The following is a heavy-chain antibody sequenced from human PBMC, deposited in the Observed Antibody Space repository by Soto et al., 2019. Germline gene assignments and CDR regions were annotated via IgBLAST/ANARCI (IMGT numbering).Heavy chain of an antibody. V-gene: IGHV3-21*06. CDR3: ARDGLTFGGD. J-gene: IGHJ4*02. Sequence: EVHLVEAGGGRVKPGESLTPSCAASGFTFGSFTLNWVRQAPGKGLEWVSSISSSSAYIYYAESVKGRFTISRDNARSTLYLQMNSLRLDDTAVYFCARDGLTFGGDWGQGTLVAVSS. D-gene: IGHD3-16*01. CDR1: GFTFGSFT. CDR2: ISSSSAYI.